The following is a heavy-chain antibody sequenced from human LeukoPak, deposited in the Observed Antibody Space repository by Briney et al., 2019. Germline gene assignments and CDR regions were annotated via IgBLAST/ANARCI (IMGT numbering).Heavy chain of an antibody. V-gene: IGHV3-30*02. CDR3: AASGSYLDYYYYMDV. Sequence: PGGSLRLSCAASGLSFSNYGMHWVRQAPGKGLEWVTFIRHDGGNAYYADSVKGRFTISRDNSKNTLYLQMNGLRAEDTAVYYCAASGSYLDYYYYMDVWGKGTTVTVSS. CDR1: GLSFSNYG. CDR2: IRHDGGNA. D-gene: IGHD1-26*01. J-gene: IGHJ6*03.